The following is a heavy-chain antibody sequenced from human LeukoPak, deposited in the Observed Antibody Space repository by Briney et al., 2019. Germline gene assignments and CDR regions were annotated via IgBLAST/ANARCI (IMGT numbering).Heavy chain of an antibody. Sequence: PGGSLRLSCAASGFTFSSYWMSWVRQAPGKGLEWVANIKQDGSEKYYVDSVKGRFTISRDNAKNSLYLQMNSLRAEDTAVYYCARYGPFLEWLSYYYYYMDVWGKGTTVTVSS. CDR2: IKQDGSEK. CDR1: GFTFSSYW. D-gene: IGHD3-3*02. V-gene: IGHV3-7*01. CDR3: ARYGPFLEWLSYYYYYMDV. J-gene: IGHJ6*03.